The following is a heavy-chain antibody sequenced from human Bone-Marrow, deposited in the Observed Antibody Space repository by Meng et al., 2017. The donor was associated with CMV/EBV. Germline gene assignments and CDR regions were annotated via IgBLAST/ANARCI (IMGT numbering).Heavy chain of an antibody. CDR3: TSLSYDSSGYYQLYGMDV. V-gene: IGHV3-73*01. CDR2: IRSKANSYAT. D-gene: IGHD3-22*01. CDR1: GITFSGSA. J-gene: IGHJ6*02. Sequence: GESLKISCAASGITFSGSAMHWVRQASGKGLEWVGRIRSKANSYATAYAASVKGRFTISRDDSKNMAYLQMNSLKTEDTAVYYGTSLSYDSSGYYQLYGMDVWGQGTTVTVSS.